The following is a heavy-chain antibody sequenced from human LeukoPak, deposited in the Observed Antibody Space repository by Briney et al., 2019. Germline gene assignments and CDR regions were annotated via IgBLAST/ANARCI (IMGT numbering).Heavy chain of an antibody. J-gene: IGHJ5*02. CDR1: GYTFTTYG. V-gene: IGHV1-18*01. CDR2: INTYNGNT. D-gene: IGHD5-24*01. CDR3: ARDNSVRDEAWWFNP. Sequence: ASVKVSCKTSGYTFTTYGITWVRQAPGQGLEWMGWINTYNGNTNPAQDFQDRVTMTIDTFTYTAYMELRSLRSDDTAVYFCARDNSVRDEAWWFNPWGQGTLVTVSS.